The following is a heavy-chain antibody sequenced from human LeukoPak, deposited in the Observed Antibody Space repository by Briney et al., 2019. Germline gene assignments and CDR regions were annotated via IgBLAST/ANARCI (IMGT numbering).Heavy chain of an antibody. Sequence: GGSLRLSCAAPGFTFSSYAMSWVRQAPRKGLEWVSGISGSGDNTYYADSVKGRFTISRDNSKNTLYVQVNSLGTEDTAAYYCAKGSYYDSSGSFYFDYWGQGTLVTVSS. CDR1: GFTFSSYA. CDR3: AKGSYYDSSGSFYFDY. V-gene: IGHV3-23*01. CDR2: ISGSGDNT. J-gene: IGHJ4*02. D-gene: IGHD3-22*01.